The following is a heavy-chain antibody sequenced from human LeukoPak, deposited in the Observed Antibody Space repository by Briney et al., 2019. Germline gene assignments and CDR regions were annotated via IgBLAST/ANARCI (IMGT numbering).Heavy chain of an antibody. D-gene: IGHD1-26*01. V-gene: IGHV1-8*01. CDR1: GYTFTSYD. J-gene: IGHJ4*02. CDR3: ARVAGGSYDY. Sequence: ASVKVSCKASGYTFTSYDINWVQKAPGQGLEWMGWMNPNSGNTGYAQKFQGRVTMTRNTSISTAYMELSSLRSEDTAVYYCARVAGGSYDYWGQGTLVTVSS. CDR2: MNPNSGNT.